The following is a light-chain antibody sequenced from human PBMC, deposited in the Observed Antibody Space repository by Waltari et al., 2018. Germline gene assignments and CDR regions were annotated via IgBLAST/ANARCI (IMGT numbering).Light chain of an antibody. CDR1: SSNIGAGSC. CDR3: QSYDSSLRGFYV. V-gene: IGLV1-40*01. CDR2: DNT. J-gene: IGLJ1*01. Sequence: QSVLTQPPSLSGAPGQRVTISCTGSSSNIGAGSCVPRSQQFPGTAPKLLIYDNTNRPSGVPARFSGSKSGTSASLAITGLQAEDEADYYCQSYDSSLRGFYVFGTGTKVTV.